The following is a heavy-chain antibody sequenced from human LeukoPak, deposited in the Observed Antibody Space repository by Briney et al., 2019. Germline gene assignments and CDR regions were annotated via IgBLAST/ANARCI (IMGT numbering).Heavy chain of an antibody. Sequence: SDTLSLTCAVYGGSFSGYYWIWIRQPPGKGLEWIGEINHSGSTNYNPSLKSRVTISVDTSKNQFSLKLSSVTAADTAVYYCARERDWGQGTLVTVSS. CDR1: GGSFSGYY. V-gene: IGHV4-34*01. J-gene: IGHJ4*02. CDR3: ARERD. CDR2: INHSGST.